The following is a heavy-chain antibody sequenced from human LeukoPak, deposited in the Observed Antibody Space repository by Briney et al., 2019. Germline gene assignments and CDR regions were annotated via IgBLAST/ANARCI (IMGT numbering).Heavy chain of an antibody. CDR1: GYTFTDYY. D-gene: IGHD3-22*01. CDR3: ARAAYYYDGSGYYLGD. J-gene: IGHJ4*02. V-gene: IGHV1-2*06. Sequence: ASVKVSCKVSGYTFTDYYMHWVRQAPGQGLEWMGRINPNSGGTNHAQKFQARVTMTRDTSISTAYMELSRLRSDDTALYYCARAAYYYDGSGYYLGDWGQGTLVTVSS. CDR2: INPNSGGT.